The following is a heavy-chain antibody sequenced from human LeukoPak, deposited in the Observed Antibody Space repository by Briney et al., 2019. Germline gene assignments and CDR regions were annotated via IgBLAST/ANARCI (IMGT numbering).Heavy chain of an antibody. CDR3: ARDKTTAHVFDV. V-gene: IGHV3-7*01. CDR1: GFPFSVYW. CDR2: ISHDGTE. D-gene: IGHD1-14*01. Sequence: GGSLRLSYAASGFPFSVYWMTWIRQAPGKGLEWVADISHDGTEFYADSVKGRVTISRDNAETSLDLQMNSLRADDTAVYYCARDKTTAHVFDVWGQGAMVTVSS. J-gene: IGHJ3*01.